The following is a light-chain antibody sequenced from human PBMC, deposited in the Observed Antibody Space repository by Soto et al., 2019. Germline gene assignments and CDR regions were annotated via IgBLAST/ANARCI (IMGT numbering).Light chain of an antibody. Sequence: EIVMTQSPATLSVSPGERATLSCRASQSVSSNLAWYQQKPGQAPRLPIYGASTRATGIPARLSGSGSGTEFTLTFSSLQSEDFAVYYCQQYNNWPGTVGQGTKVDIK. J-gene: IGKJ1*01. V-gene: IGKV3-15*01. CDR1: QSVSSN. CDR2: GAS. CDR3: QQYNNWPGT.